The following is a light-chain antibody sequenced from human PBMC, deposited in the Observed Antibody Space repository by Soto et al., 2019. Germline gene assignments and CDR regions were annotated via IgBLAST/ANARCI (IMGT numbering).Light chain of an antibody. CDR3: QQYDSHWT. J-gene: IGKJ1*01. Sequence: DIQMTQSPSTLSSSVGDRVTITCRASQSISSWLAWYQQKPGKAPKLLIYDASSLESGVPSRFSGSPSPTEFPLTLTSLQPDDFPTYYCQQYDSHWTLGQGTKVDIK. CDR2: DAS. CDR1: QSISSW. V-gene: IGKV1-5*01.